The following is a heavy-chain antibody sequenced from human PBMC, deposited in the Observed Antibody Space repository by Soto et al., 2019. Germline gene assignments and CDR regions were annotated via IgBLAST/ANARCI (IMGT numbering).Heavy chain of an antibody. J-gene: IGHJ3*02. CDR2: INHSGST. V-gene: IGHV4-34*01. Sequence: PSETLSLTCAVYGGSFSGYYWSWIRQPPGKGLEWIGEINHSGSTNYNPSLKSRVTISVDTSKNQFSLKLSSVTAADTAVYYCARPTSYYGSGIGDAFDIWGQGTMVTVSS. CDR1: GGSFSGYY. D-gene: IGHD3-10*01. CDR3: ARPTSYYGSGIGDAFDI.